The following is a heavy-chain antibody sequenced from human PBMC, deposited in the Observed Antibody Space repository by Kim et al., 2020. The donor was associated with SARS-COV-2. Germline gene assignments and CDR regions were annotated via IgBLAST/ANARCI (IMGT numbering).Heavy chain of an antibody. CDR3: ARDGEKSINRLDS. CDR1: GDTFSRDA. Sequence: SVKVSCKASGDTFSRDAITWVRQAPGHGLEWMGRIIPSLGLKNYAQKFAGRVKFAADESTNTAYMDLASLTSEDTAIYYCARDGEKSINRLDSWGQGTLITVSS. V-gene: IGHV1-69*04. D-gene: IGHD1-20*01. CDR2: IIPSLGLK. J-gene: IGHJ4*02.